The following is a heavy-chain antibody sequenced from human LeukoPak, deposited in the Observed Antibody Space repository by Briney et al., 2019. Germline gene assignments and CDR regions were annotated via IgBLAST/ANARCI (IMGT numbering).Heavy chain of an antibody. CDR2: ISAYNGNT. D-gene: IGHD3-9*01. J-gene: IGHJ4*02. Sequence: ASVKVSCKASGYTFISYGISWVRQAPGQGLEWMGWISAYNGNTNYAQTLQGRVTMTTDTSTSTAYMELRSLRSDDTAVYYCAKAISSSPITMFYAVVDYWGQGTLVTVSS. CDR3: AKAISSSPITMFYAVVDY. V-gene: IGHV1-18*01. CDR1: GYTFISYG.